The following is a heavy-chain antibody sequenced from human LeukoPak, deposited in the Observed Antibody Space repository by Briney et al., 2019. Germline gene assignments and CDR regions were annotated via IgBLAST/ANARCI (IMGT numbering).Heavy chain of an antibody. CDR3: AGAHKGGSTSCSDY. D-gene: IGHD2-2*01. Sequence: GGSLRLSCAASGFTFSSYAMHWVRQAPGKGLEWVAAISYDGSNKYYADSVKGRFTISRDNSKNTLYLQMNSLRAEDTAVYYCAGAHKGGSTSCSDYWGQGTLVTVSS. CDR2: ISYDGSNK. V-gene: IGHV3-30-3*01. J-gene: IGHJ4*02. CDR1: GFTFSSYA.